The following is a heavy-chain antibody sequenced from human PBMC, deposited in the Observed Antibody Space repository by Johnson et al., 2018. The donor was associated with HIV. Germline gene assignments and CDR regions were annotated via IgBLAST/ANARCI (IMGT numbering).Heavy chain of an antibody. CDR2: ISWNSANI. D-gene: IGHD3-22*01. J-gene: IGHJ3*02. Sequence: VQLVESGGGLVQPGGSLRLSCAVSGFTFTNYWMHWVRQAPGKGLEWVSGISWNSANIYYADSVKGRFTISRDNARNSLYLQMNGLRAEDTALYYCARVLTFYYDSSGFRNDAFDIWGQGTMVSVSS. CDR3: ARVLTFYYDSSGFRNDAFDI. V-gene: IGHV3-9*01. CDR1: GFTFTNYW.